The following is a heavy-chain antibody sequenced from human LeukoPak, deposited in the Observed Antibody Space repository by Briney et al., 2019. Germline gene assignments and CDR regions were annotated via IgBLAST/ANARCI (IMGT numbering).Heavy chain of an antibody. CDR2: ISTSGDST. CDR1: GFIFSTYA. CDR3: AKLRRVYYNDAFDI. D-gene: IGHD3-22*01. V-gene: IGHV3-23*01. Sequence: GGSLRLSCPASGFIFSTYAMGWVRQAPGERLGWVSSISTSGDSTYYADSVKGRFTISRDNSKNTLYLQMNSLRAEDTAVYHCAKLRRVYYNDAFDIWGQGTMVTVSS. J-gene: IGHJ3*02.